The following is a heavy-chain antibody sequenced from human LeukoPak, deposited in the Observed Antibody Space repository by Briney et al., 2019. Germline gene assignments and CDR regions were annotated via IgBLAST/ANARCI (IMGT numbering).Heavy chain of an antibody. D-gene: IGHD3-3*01. V-gene: IGHV4-59*01. Sequence: PSETLSLTCTVSGGSISSYYWSWIRQPPGKGLEWIGYIYYSGSTNYNPSLKSRVTISVDTSKNQFSLKLSSVTAADTAVYYCARLVRVVIPWFDPWGQGTLVTVSS. CDR3: ARLVRVVIPWFDP. CDR2: IYYSGST. CDR1: GGSISSYY. J-gene: IGHJ5*02.